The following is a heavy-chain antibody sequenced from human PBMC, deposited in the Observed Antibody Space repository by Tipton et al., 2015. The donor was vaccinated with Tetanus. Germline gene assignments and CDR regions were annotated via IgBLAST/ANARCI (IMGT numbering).Heavy chain of an antibody. D-gene: IGHD2-15*01. CDR2: MSYSGRT. CDR1: GALLTTGGYS. V-gene: IGHV4-39*01. Sequence: TLSLTCNVSGALLTTGGYSWGWIRQPPGQGLEWIGGMSYSGRTYYNPSLKSRVTISVDTSKNQFSLKLSSVTAADTAVYYCARQADNWFDPWGQGTLVTVSS. CDR3: ARQADNWFDP. J-gene: IGHJ5*02.